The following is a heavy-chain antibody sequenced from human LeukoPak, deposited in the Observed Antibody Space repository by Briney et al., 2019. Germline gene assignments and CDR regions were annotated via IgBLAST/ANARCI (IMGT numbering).Heavy chain of an antibody. CDR1: GFTFSNFA. CDR2: IVGSSST. J-gene: IGHJ4*02. D-gene: IGHD6-13*01. CDR3: ARIGAGSSRDY. V-gene: IGHV3-21*01. Sequence: PGGSLSLSCAASGFTFSNFAMTWVRQAPGKGLGWVSSIVGSSSTYYADSLKGRFTISRDNAKNSLYLQMNSLRAEDTAVYYCARIGAGSSRDYWGQGTLVTVSS.